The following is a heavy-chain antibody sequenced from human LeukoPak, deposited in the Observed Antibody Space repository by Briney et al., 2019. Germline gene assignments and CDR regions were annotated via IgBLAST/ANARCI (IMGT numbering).Heavy chain of an antibody. CDR1: GYTFTGYY. CDR2: INPNSSGT. J-gene: IGHJ4*02. Sequence: PSVKVSCKASGYTFTGYYMHWVRQAPGQGLEWMGWINPNSSGTNYAQKFQGRVTMTRDTSISTAYMELSRLRSDDTAVYYCARAYAPDDYADYWGQGTLVTVSS. D-gene: IGHD3-16*01. CDR3: ARAYAPDDYADY. V-gene: IGHV1-2*02.